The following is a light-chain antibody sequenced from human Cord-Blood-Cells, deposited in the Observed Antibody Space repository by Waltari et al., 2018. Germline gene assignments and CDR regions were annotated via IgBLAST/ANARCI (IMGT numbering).Light chain of an antibody. CDR3: AAWDDSLNGPV. CDR2: GRD. V-gene: IGLV1-44*01. Sequence: TPGPRVNIPCSGPSPNTGSNTVNWYQQLPVSGPGVRSGGRDQQASVGRGRFSGSKSGTSASLAISGLEAEYEAYWYCAAWDDSLNGPVFCGGTKLTVL. CDR1: SPNTGSNT. J-gene: IGLJ3*02.